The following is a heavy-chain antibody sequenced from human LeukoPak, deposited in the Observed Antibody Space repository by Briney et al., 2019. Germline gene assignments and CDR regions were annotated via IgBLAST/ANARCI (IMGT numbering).Heavy chain of an antibody. CDR3: ARDSPRLWFGELSRYYMDV. CDR1: GYTLTELS. D-gene: IGHD3-10*01. J-gene: IGHJ6*03. V-gene: IGHV1-24*01. Sequence: GASVKVSCKVSGYTLTELSMHWVRQAPGKGLEWMGGFDPEDGETIYAQKFQGRVTMTEDTSTDTAYMELSSLRSEDTAVYYCARDSPRLWFGELSRYYMDVWGKGTTVTVSS. CDR2: FDPEDGET.